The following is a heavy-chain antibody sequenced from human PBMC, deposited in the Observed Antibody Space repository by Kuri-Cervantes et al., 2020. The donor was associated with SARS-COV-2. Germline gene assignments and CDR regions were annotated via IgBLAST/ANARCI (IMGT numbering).Heavy chain of an antibody. CDR1: GGSISSYY. CDR3: ARVRIFGVPGFAFDI. D-gene: IGHD3-3*01. CDR2: IYYSGST. Sequence: SETLSLTCTVSGGSISSYYWSWIRQPPGKGLEWIGYIYYSGSTNYNPSPKSRVTISVDTSKNQFSLKLSPVTAADTAVYYCARVRIFGVPGFAFDIWGQGTMVTVSS. V-gene: IGHV4-59*01. J-gene: IGHJ3*02.